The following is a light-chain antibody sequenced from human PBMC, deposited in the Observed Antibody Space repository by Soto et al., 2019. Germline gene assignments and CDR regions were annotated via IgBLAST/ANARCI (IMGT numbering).Light chain of an antibody. CDR1: SSDVGGYNY. CDR3: FSYTTSSTLV. J-gene: IGLJ3*02. CDR2: EVS. Sequence: QSALTQPASVSVSPGQSITISCTGTSSDVGGYNYVSWYQQHPAKAPKPMIYEVSNRPSGVSHRFSGSKSGNTASLTISGLQAEDEADYYCFSYTTSSTLVFGGGTKLTVL. V-gene: IGLV2-14*01.